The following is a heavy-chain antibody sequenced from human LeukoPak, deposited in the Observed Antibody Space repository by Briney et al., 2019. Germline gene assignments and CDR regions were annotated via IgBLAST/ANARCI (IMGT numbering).Heavy chain of an antibody. D-gene: IGHD6-13*01. V-gene: IGHV1-2*02. CDR3: ASDLIASSSWHYYYYYYMDV. J-gene: IGHJ6*03. Sequence: GASVKVSCKASGYTFTGYYMHWVRQAPGQGLEWMGWINPNSGGTNYAQKFQGRVTMTRDTSISTAYMELSRLRSDDTAVYYCASDLIASSSWHYYYYYYMDVWGKGTTVTVSS. CDR1: GYTFTGYY. CDR2: INPNSGGT.